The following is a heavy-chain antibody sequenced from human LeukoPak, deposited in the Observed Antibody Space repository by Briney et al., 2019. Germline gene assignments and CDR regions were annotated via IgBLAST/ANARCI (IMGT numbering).Heavy chain of an antibody. CDR2: IWYDGSNK. D-gene: IGHD6-13*01. J-gene: IGHJ6*02. V-gene: IGHV3-33*01. Sequence: GRSLRLSCAASGFTFSSYCMHWVRQAPGKGLEWVAVIWYDGSNKYYADSVKGRFTISRDNSKNTLYLQMNSLRAEDTAVYYCARDQVIAAAGLYYYYGMDVWGQGTTVTVSS. CDR1: GFTFSSYC. CDR3: ARDQVIAAAGLYYYYGMDV.